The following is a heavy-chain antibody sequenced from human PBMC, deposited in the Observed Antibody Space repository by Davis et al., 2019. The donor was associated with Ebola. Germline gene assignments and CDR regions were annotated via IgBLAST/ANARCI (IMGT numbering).Heavy chain of an antibody. J-gene: IGHJ6*02. Sequence: GESLKISCAASGFTFSSYSMNWVRQAPGKRLEWVSSISSSSSYIYYADSVKGRFTISRDNAKNSLYLQMNSLRAEDTAVYYCARARIAVAGTRNYYYYGMDVWGQGTTVTVSS. CDR3: ARARIAVAGTRNYYYYGMDV. V-gene: IGHV3-21*01. D-gene: IGHD6-19*01. CDR1: GFTFSSYS. CDR2: ISSSSSYI.